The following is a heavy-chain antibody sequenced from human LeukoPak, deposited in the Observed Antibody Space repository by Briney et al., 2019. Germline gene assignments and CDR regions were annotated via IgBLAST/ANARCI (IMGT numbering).Heavy chain of an antibody. J-gene: IGHJ4*02. Sequence: PGGSLRLSCAASGFTFSTYWIYWVRQAPGKGLVWVSRINGDGSSTNYADSVKGRFTISRDNAKSTLYLQMNSLRVEDTAVYYCARARGNTYGYFEYWGQGTLVTVSS. CDR2: INGDGSST. CDR3: ARARGNTYGYFEY. D-gene: IGHD5-18*01. V-gene: IGHV3-74*01. CDR1: GFTFSTYW.